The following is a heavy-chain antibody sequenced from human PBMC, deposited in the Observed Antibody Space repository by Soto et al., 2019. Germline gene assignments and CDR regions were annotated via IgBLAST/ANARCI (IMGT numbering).Heavy chain of an antibody. Sequence: ESGGGVVQPGRSLRLSCAASGFTFSSYGMHWVRQAPGKGLEWVAVIWYDGSNKYYADSVKGRFTISRDNSKNTLYLQMNSLRAEDTAVYYCARDNPGYSSSWYGTYWGQGTLVTVSS. CDR2: IWYDGSNK. V-gene: IGHV3-33*01. D-gene: IGHD6-13*01. CDR1: GFTFSSYG. CDR3: ARDNPGYSSSWYGTY. J-gene: IGHJ4*02.